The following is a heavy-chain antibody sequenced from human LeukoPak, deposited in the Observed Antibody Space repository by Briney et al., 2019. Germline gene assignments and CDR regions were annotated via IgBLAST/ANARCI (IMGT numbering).Heavy chain of an antibody. Sequence: SETLSLTCTVSGYSISSGYYWGWIRQPPGKGLEWIGSIYHSGSTYYNPSLKSRVTISVDTSKNQFSLKLSSVTAADTAVYYCARVLFRRGYSYGKEFDYWGQGTLVTVSS. V-gene: IGHV4-38-2*02. D-gene: IGHD5-18*01. CDR2: IYHSGST. CDR3: ARVLFRRGYSYGKEFDY. J-gene: IGHJ4*02. CDR1: GYSISSGYY.